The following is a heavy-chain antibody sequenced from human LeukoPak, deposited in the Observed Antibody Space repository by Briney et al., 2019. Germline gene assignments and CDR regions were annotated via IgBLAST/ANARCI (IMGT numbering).Heavy chain of an antibody. CDR2: IWYDGSNK. Sequence: GGSLRLSCAVSGFTFTNYVMHWVRQAPGKGLEWEALIWYDGSNKNYADSVKGRFTISRDNSKNTLDLQMNSLRAEDTAVYYCARSMTTVFLYRFDYWPGNPGHRLL. D-gene: IGHD4-17*01. V-gene: IGHV3-33*01. CDR1: GFTFTNYV. CDR3: ARSMTTVFLYRFDY. J-gene: IGHJ4*02.